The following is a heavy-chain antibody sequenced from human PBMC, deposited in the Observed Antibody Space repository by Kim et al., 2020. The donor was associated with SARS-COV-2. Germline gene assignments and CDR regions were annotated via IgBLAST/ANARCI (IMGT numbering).Heavy chain of an antibody. CDR1: GGTFSSYA. V-gene: IGHV1-69*13. Sequence: SVKVSCKASGGTFSSYAISWVRQAPGQGLEWMGGIIPIFGTANYAQKFQGRVTITADESTSTAYMELSSLRSEDTAVYYCARRQNWIRGYYGMDVWGQGTTVTVSS. J-gene: IGHJ6*02. CDR3: ARRQNWIRGYYGMDV. D-gene: IGHD1-1*01. CDR2: IIPIFGTA.